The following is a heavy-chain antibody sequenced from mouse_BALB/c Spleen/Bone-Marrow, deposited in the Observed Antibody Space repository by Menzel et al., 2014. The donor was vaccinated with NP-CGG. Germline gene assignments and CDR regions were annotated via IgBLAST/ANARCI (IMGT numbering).Heavy chain of an antibody. CDR3: ARRAYGGSYGFAC. V-gene: IGHV1-7*01. D-gene: IGHD1-1*01. CDR2: INPSTGYT. J-gene: IGHJ3*01. Sequence: QVQLKESGAELAKPGASVKMSCKASGYTFTSYWMHWVKQRPGQGLEWIGYINPSTGYTEYNQKFRDKATLTADKSSSTAYMQLSSLTSEDSAVYYCARRAYGGSYGFACWGQGTLVTVSA. CDR1: GYTFTSYW.